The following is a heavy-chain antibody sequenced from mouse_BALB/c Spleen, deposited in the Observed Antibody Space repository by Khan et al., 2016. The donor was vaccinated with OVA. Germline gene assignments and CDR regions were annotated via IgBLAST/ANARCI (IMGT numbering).Heavy chain of an antibody. J-gene: IGHJ3*01. CDR1: GFTFSNYA. CDR2: ISSCDST. V-gene: IGHV5-6-5*01. CDR3: ARDCWFAY. Sequence: EVELVGSGGGLVKPGGSLKLSCAASGFTFSNYAMSWVRQSPEKRLEWVASISSCDSTYYPDSVKGRFTISRDNARNILYLKMSSLRSENTAMYYCARDCWFAYWGEGTLVTVSA.